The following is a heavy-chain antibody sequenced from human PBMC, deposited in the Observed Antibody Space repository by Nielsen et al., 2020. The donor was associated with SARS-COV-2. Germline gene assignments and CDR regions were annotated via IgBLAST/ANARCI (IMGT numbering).Heavy chain of an antibody. D-gene: IGHD3-16*01. V-gene: IGHV7-4-1*02. CDR3: ARENSGPRGTASYGMDL. CDR1: GYSFSRYP. Sequence: ASVKVSCKASGYSFSRYPMNWVRQAPGQGLEWMGWIDTNIGKPTPAQGFTGRFVFSSDTSVSTASLQISTLRAEDTAVYYCARENSGPRGTASYGMDLWGQGTTVTVSS. J-gene: IGHJ6*02. CDR2: IDTNIGKP.